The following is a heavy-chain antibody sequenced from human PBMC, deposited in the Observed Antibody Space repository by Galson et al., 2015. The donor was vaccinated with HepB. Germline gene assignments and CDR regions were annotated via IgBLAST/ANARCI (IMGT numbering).Heavy chain of an antibody. Sequence: PALVKPTQTLTLTCTFSGFSLSTSGMRVSWIRQPPGKALEWLARIDWDDDKFYSTSLKTRLTISKDTSKNQVVLTMTNMDPVDTATYYCARSFSSSWPWGDSNFDYWGQGTLVTVSS. CDR3: ARSFSSSWPWGDSNFDY. J-gene: IGHJ4*02. V-gene: IGHV2-70*04. CDR2: IDWDDDK. D-gene: IGHD6-13*01. CDR1: GFSLSTSGMR.